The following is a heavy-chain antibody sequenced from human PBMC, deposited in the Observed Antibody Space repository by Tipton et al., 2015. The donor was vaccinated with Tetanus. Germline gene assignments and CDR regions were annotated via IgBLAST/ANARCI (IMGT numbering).Heavy chain of an antibody. CDR2: IYYSGDT. Sequence: TLSLTCTVSGGSISNYYWNWIRQSPGKGLEWLGNIYYSGDTDYNPSLQSRATISLDTAKNHFSLRLNSVTAADTAVYYCARSHVFRVTLFGEEIPRSGRFDPWGQGTLVTVSS. D-gene: IGHD3-3*01. J-gene: IGHJ5*02. CDR1: GGSISNYY. CDR3: ARSHVFRVTLFGEEIPRSGRFDP. V-gene: IGHV4-59*01.